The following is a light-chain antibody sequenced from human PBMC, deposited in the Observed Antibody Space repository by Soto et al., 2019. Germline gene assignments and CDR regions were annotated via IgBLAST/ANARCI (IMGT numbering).Light chain of an antibody. Sequence: DIQMAQSPSSLSASVGDRVTITCRARQSISSYLDWYQQKPGKAPNLLIYDASSLQCGVPSRHSGSGSGTDFTLTISSLQPEDFTTYYCQQSYSTPPTLGQGTKVDI. J-gene: IGKJ1*01. CDR2: DAS. CDR3: QQSYSTPPT. V-gene: IGKV1-39*01. CDR1: QSISSY.